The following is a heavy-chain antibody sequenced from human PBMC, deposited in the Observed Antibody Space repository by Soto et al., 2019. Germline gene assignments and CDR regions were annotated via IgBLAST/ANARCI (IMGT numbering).Heavy chain of an antibody. V-gene: IGHV3-9*01. CDR3: AKAGAAFNYYSPMAV. CDR2: ISRNSDTV. Sequence: EVQLVDSGGGLIQPGRSLRLTCAASGFTFDDFAMHWVRQVPGKGLEWVAGISRNSDTVDYAVSVKGRFIISRDNANNFLYLQMNSLRPEDTAIYYCAKAGAAFNYYSPMAVWGQGTTVTVSS. CDR1: GFTFDDFA. J-gene: IGHJ6*02. D-gene: IGHD3-22*01.